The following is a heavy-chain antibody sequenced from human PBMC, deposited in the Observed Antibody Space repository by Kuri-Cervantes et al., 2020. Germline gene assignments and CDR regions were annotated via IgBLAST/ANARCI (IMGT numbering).Heavy chain of an antibody. CDR3: IRGAEEGSAP. Sequence: GESLKISCATSGFIFSSYDMHWVRQATGKGLEWVSGIGHGGDTYYSGSVKGRFTISRDNAKNSLYLQMNNLRAGDTAVYYCIRGAEEGSAPWGQGTLVTVSS. V-gene: IGHV3-13*01. CDR1: GFIFSSYD. D-gene: IGHD1-14*01. J-gene: IGHJ5*02. CDR2: IGHGGDT.